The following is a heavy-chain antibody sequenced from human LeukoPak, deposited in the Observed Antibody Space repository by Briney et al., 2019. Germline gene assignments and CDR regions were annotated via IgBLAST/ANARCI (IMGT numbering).Heavy chain of an antibody. V-gene: IGHV4-59*01. J-gene: IGHJ5*02. CDR2: IYYSGST. D-gene: IGHD3-10*01. Sequence: SETLSLTCTVSGGSISSYYWSWIRQPPGKGLEWIGYIYYSGSTNYNPSLKSRVTISVDTSKNQFSLKLSSVTAADTAVYYCARVGVGFGEFYNWFDPWGQGTLVTVSS. CDR3: ARVGVGFGEFYNWFDP. CDR1: GGSISSYY.